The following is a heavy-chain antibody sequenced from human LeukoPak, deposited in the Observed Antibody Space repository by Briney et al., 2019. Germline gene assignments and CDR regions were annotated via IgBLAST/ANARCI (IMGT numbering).Heavy chain of an antibody. CDR2: ISSRGSTI. J-gene: IGHJ5*02. CDR1: GGSFSGYY. CDR3: ARESSGWYQNPPLNWFDP. V-gene: IGHV3-11*04. D-gene: IGHD6-19*01. Sequence: LSLTCAVYGGSFSGYYWSWIRQPPGKGLEWVSYISSRGSTIYYADSVKGRFTISRDNAKNSLYLQMNSLRAEDTAVYYCARESSGWYQNPPLNWFDPWGQGTLVTVSS.